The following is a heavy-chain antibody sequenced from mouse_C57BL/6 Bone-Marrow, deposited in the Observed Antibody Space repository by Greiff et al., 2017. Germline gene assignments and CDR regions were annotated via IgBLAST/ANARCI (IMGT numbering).Heavy chain of an antibody. CDR3: ARSSHYGSSYDYAMDY. J-gene: IGHJ4*01. V-gene: IGHV3-8*01. CDR1: GYSITSDY. CDR2: ISYSGST. D-gene: IGHD1-1*01. Sequence: EVKLMESGPGLAKPSQTLSLTCSVTGYSITSDYWNWIRKFPGNKLEYMGYISYSGSTYYNPSLKSRISITRDTSKNQYYLQLNSVTTEDTATYYCARSSHYGSSYDYAMDYWGQGTSVTVSS.